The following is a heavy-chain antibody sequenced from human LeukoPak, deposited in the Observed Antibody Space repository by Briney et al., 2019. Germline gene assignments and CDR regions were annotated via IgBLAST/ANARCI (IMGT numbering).Heavy chain of an antibody. CDR1: GFRVSDYY. CDR3: ARDRAANQDWVEFDP. CDR2: IRDSGEA. D-gene: IGHD3/OR15-3a*01. V-gene: IGHV3-66*03. Sequence: GGSLRLSCAVPGFRVSDYYMSWVRQAPGKGLEWVGLIRDSGEAFYADFARGRFAISRDESENTLYLQMNSLRVEDTAIYFCARDRAANQDWVEFDPWGQGTPVIVSS. J-gene: IGHJ5*02.